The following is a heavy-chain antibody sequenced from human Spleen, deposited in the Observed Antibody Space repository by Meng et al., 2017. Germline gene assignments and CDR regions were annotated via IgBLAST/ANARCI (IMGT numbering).Heavy chain of an antibody. Sequence: QVQSQESGPGLVKPSGTLSLTCAVSGGSISSTKWWNWVRQTAGKGLEWIGEIYHSGTTNYNPSLKSRVTMSVDESKNQFSLKLTSVTAADTAVYYCASYNSGWPQFDSWGQGTLVTASS. V-gene: IGHV4-4*02. J-gene: IGHJ4*02. CDR3: ASYNSGWPQFDS. CDR1: GGSISSTKW. CDR2: IYHSGTT. D-gene: IGHD6-19*01.